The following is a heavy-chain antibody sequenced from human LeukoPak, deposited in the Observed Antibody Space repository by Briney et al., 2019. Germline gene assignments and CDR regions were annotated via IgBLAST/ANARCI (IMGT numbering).Heavy chain of an antibody. V-gene: IGHV4-39*01. CDR2: MYYGGST. CDR3: ARTAGGGGLDY. CDR1: GGSISSSDYY. Sequence: PSETLSLTCSVSGGSISSSDYYWGWIRQPPGKGLEWIGSMYYGGSTSYNPSFESRVTISVDTSKNQFSLKLNSVTAADTAVYYCARTAGGGGLDYWGQGTLVTVSS. J-gene: IGHJ4*02. D-gene: IGHD3-16*01.